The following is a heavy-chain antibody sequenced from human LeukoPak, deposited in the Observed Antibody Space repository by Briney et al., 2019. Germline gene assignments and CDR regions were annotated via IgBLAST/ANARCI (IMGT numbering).Heavy chain of an antibody. CDR2: IYSGGST. CDR1: GFTVSSNY. CDR3: ARIRRFPNWFDP. Sequence: PGGSLRLSCAASGFTVSSNYMSWVRRAPGEGLEWVSVIYSGGSTYYADSVKGRFTISRDNSKNTLYLQMNSLRAEDTAVYYCARIRRFPNWFDPWGQGTLVTVSS. D-gene: IGHD2-21*01. J-gene: IGHJ5*02. V-gene: IGHV3-66*01.